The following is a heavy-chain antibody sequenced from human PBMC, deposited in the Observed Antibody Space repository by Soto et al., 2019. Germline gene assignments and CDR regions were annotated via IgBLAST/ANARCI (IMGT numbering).Heavy chain of an antibody. CDR3: ASSTPNCSGGSCYSPSNNWFDP. CDR2: IYYSGST. CDR1: GGSISSGGYY. J-gene: IGHJ5*02. Sequence: PSETLSLTCTVSGGSISSGGYYWSWIRQPPGKGLEWIGYIYYSGSTYYNPSLKSRVTISVDTSKNQFSLKLSSVTAADTAVYYCASSTPNCSGGSCYSPSNNWFDPWGQGTLVTVSS. V-gene: IGHV4-30-4*08. D-gene: IGHD2-15*01.